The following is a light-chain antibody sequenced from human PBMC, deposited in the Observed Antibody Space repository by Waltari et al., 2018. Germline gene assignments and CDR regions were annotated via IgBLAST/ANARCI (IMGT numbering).Light chain of an antibody. CDR1: QSVLYSSNNKNY. V-gene: IGKV4-1*01. CDR2: WAS. Sequence: DIVVTQSPDSLAVSLGERATINCKSSQSVLYSSNNKNYLAWYQQKPGQPPKLLIYWASTRESGVPDRFSGGGSGTDFTLTISSLQAEDVAVYYCQQYYSTIFTFGPGTKVDI. J-gene: IGKJ3*01. CDR3: QQYYSTIFT.